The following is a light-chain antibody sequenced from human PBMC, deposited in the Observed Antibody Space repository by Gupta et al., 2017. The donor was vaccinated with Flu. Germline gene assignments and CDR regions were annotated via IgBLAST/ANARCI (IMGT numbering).Light chain of an antibody. J-gene: IGKJ5*01. V-gene: IGKV3-15*01. Sequence: EIVMTQSPATLSVSPGERATLSCRASQSISSDLAWYQQNPGQAPRLLIYGAFTRATGVPARFSGSGSGRDFTLTISSRQSEDSAVYYCQQFNKWPSITFGQGTRLEIK. CDR2: GAF. CDR1: QSISSD. CDR3: QQFNKWPSIT.